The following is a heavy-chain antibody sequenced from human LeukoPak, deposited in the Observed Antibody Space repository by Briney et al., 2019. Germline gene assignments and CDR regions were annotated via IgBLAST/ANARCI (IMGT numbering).Heavy chain of an antibody. V-gene: IGHV4-59*01. CDR3: VTNAGPAAGDAFDI. J-gene: IGHJ3*02. CDR2: ISYSGST. CDR1: GGPISDYY. D-gene: IGHD2-2*01. Sequence: KPSETLSLTCSVSGGPISDYYWSWIRQPPGKGLEWIGYISYSGSTKYNPSLKSRVTISIDRSRNQFSLRLNSVTAADAAVYYCVTNAGPAAGDAFDIWGQGTMVTVSS.